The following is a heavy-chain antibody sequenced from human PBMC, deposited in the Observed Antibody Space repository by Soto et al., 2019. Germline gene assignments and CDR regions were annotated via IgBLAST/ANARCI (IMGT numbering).Heavy chain of an antibody. J-gene: IGHJ3*01. V-gene: IGHV4-38-2*01. CDR3: ARYSDASGFAAFDL. CDR2: VHHTGSP. D-gene: IGHD3-22*01. CDR1: GYPISNVYY. Sequence: PSETLSLTCAVSGYPISNVYYWGWIWQPPGKGLEWIGSVHHTGSPYYNPSLKSRVPISLDTSKNQFALKLNSVTASDTAVYYCARYSDASGFAAFDLWGQGTMVTVS.